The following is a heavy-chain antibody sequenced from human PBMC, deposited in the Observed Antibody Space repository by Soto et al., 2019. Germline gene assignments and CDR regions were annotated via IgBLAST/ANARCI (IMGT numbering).Heavy chain of an antibody. D-gene: IGHD2-2*01. CDR2: IYHSGST. CDR3: ARDDHIVVVPTSLGAMDV. CDR1: GGSISSNKW. V-gene: IGHV4-4*02. Sequence: PSETLSLTCAVYGGSISSNKWWSWVRQPPGKGLEWIGEIYHSGSTNYNPSLKSRVTISLDKSKNQFSLKLTSVTAADSAVYYCARDDHIVVVPTSLGAMDVWGQGTTVTVP. J-gene: IGHJ6*02.